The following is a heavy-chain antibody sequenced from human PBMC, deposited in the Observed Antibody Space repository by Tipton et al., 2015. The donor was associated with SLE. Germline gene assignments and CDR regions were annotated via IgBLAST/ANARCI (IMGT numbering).Heavy chain of an antibody. D-gene: IGHD4-11*01. CDR3: ARWAGPTVNFDY. V-gene: IGHV4-59*01. Sequence: LRLSCTVSGGSISSYYWSWIRQPPGKGLEWIGDIYYSGRTNYNPSLKSRVTISVDTSKNQFSLKLSSVTAADTAVYYCARWAGPTVNFDYWGQGTLVTVSS. CDR2: IYYSGRT. CDR1: GGSISSYY. J-gene: IGHJ4*02.